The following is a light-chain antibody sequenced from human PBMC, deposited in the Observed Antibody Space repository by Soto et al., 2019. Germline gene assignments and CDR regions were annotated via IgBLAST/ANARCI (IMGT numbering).Light chain of an antibody. CDR2: GAS. V-gene: IGKV3-15*01. CDR1: QSVSSN. Sequence: ERVMTQSPATLSVSPGERATLSCRASQSVSSNLAWYQQKPGQAPRLLIYGASTRATGIPARFSGSGSGTEFTLTISSLQSEDFAVYYCQPYNNWPLTFGGGTKWIS. CDR3: QPYNNWPLT. J-gene: IGKJ4*01.